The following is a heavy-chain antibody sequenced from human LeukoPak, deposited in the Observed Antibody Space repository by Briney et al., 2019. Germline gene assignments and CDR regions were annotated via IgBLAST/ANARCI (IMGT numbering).Heavy chain of an antibody. J-gene: IGHJ4*02. CDR1: GLTVRSNY. CDR2: IHSGGNT. CDR3: ARCDSSRWNGIDY. Sequence: GGSLRLSCAASGLTVRSNYMGWVRQAPGKGLEWVSVIHSGGNTYYADSVKGRFTISRDNSRNTMDLQMDSLRAEDTAVYYCARCDSSRWNGIDYWGQGTLVTVSS. V-gene: IGHV3-53*01. D-gene: IGHD6-13*01.